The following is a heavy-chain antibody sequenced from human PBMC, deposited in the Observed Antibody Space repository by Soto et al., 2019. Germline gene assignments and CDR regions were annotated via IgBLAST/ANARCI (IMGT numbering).Heavy chain of an antibody. CDR3: ARGTYDSGAFDI. CDR1: GFTFSSYG. CDR2: IWYDGSNK. V-gene: IGHV3-33*01. Sequence: GGSLRLSCAASGFTFSSYGMHWVRQAPGKGLEWVAVIWYDGSNKYYADSVKGRFTISRDNSKNTLYLQMNSLRAEDTAVYYCARGTYDSGAFDIWGQGTMVTVSS. D-gene: IGHD3-10*01. J-gene: IGHJ3*02.